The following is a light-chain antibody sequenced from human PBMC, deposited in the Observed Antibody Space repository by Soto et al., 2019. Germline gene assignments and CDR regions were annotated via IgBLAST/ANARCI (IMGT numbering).Light chain of an antibody. Sequence: DVRRTQSHSTLSASVGDRVTITCRASQCISGWLAWYQQKPGKAPKLLIYKASTLKSGVPSRFSGSGSGTEFTLTISSLQPDDFATYYCQHYNSYSEAFGQGTRLEI. CDR3: QHYNSYSEA. J-gene: IGKJ5*01. V-gene: IGKV1-5*03. CDR2: KAS. CDR1: QCISGW.